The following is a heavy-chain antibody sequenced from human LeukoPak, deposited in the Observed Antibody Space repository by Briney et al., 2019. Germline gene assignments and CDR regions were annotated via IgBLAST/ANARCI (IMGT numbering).Heavy chain of an antibody. CDR1: GYTLSSYG. J-gene: IGHJ4*02. V-gene: IGHV1-18*01. Sequence: APVKVSCKASGYTLSSYGFIWVRQAPGQGLEWMGWISGYSGNREYAQSLQGRITMTTDTSTSTTYMELRSLRSDDTAVYYCARRGSDYRFDFWGQGTLVTVSS. CDR3: ARRGSDYRFDF. D-gene: IGHD3-16*01. CDR2: ISGYSGNR.